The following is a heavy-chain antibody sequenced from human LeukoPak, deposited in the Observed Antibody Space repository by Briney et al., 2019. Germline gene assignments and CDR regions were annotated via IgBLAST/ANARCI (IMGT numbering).Heavy chain of an antibody. CDR3: AGVNSSSNYYYYMDV. Sequence: PSETLSLTCTVSGGSIISYYWSWIRQPPGKGLEWIGYIYYSGSTNYNPSLKSRVTISVDTSKNQFSLKLSSVTAADTAVYYCAGVNSSSNYYYYMDVWGKGTTVTVSS. D-gene: IGHD6-6*01. J-gene: IGHJ6*03. CDR2: IYYSGST. V-gene: IGHV4-59*08. CDR1: GGSIISYY.